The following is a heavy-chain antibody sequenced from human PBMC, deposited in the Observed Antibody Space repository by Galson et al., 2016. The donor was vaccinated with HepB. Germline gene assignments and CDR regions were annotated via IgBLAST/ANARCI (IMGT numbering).Heavy chain of an antibody. J-gene: IGHJ5*02. V-gene: IGHV3-30*03. D-gene: IGHD3-3*01. CDR2: MAFDGSDK. Sequence: SLRLSCAASGFTFSNYGIHWVRQVSGKGLEWVAVMAFDGSDKYYTDSVRGRFTISRDNSNNTLYLQMNSLRAEDTAVYYCARGESIFAPWGQGTLVTVSS. CDR3: ARGESIFAP. CDR1: GFTFSNYG.